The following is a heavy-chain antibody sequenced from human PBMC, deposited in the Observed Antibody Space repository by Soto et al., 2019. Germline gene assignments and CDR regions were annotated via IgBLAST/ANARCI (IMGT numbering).Heavy chain of an antibody. V-gene: IGHV4-30-4*01. D-gene: IGHD6-6*01. CDR1: GGSISSGDYY. J-gene: IGHJ3*02. CDR2: IYYSGST. CDR3: ARGRSIGTLANDAFDI. Sequence: QVQLQESGPGLVKPSQTLSLTCTVSGGSISSGDYYWSWIRQPPGKGLEWIGYIYYSGSTYYNPSLKSRVTISVDTSKNQFSLKLSSVTAADTAVYYCARGRSIGTLANDAFDIWGQGTMVTVSS.